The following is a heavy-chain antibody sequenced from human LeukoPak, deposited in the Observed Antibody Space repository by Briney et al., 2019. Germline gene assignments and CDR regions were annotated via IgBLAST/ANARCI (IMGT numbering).Heavy chain of an antibody. CDR3: ARPHVADLYYFGF. Sequence: SGPTLVNPPQTLTLTSSVSGFSISTSGMRVSWIRQPPGRALELLARIDWNDDKFYSTSLKTRLTISKDTSKNQLVLTMTNMDAVDTAAYYCARPHVADLYYFGFWGQGTLVTVSS. CDR1: GFSISTSGMR. J-gene: IGHJ4*02. V-gene: IGHV2-70*04. CDR2: IDWNDDK. D-gene: IGHD6-19*01.